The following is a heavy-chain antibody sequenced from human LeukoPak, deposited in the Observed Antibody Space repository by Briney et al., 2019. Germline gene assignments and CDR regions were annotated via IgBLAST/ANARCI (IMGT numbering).Heavy chain of an antibody. CDR3: ARLGSYHDF. Sequence: SETLSLTCAVSGGSVSSGGYSWSWIRQPPGKGLEWIGYIYHSGSTYYNPSLKSRVTISVDRSKNQFSLKLTSVTAADTAVYFCARLGSYHDFWGQGALVTVSS. CDR1: GGSVSSGGYS. V-gene: IGHV4-30-2*01. J-gene: IGHJ4*02. CDR2: IYHSGST. D-gene: IGHD1-26*01.